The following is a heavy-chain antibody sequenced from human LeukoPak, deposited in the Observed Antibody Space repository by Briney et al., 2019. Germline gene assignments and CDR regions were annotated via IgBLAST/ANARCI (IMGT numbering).Heavy chain of an antibody. D-gene: IGHD2-15*01. V-gene: IGHV4-59*01. CDR2: IYYSGST. J-gene: IGHJ6*02. Sequence: SETLSLTCTVSGGSISSYYWSWIRQPPAKGLEWIGYIYYSGSTNYNPSLKSRVTISVDTSKNQFSLKLSSVTAADTAVYYCARSVVVVASAPVMDVWGQGTTVTVSS. CDR3: ARSVVVVASAPVMDV. CDR1: GGSISSYY.